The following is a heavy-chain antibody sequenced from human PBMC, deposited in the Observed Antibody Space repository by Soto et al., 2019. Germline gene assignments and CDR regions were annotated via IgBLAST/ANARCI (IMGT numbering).Heavy chain of an antibody. CDR3: ARWGTTGGLDV. V-gene: IGHV3-33*05. D-gene: IGHD3-16*01. CDR1: GFTFRSYV. J-gene: IGHJ4*02. Sequence: ESGGGVVQPGTSLRLSCVGSGFTFRSYVIHWVRQAPGKGLEWVALTSYDGSNNFYGDSVKGRFTISRHNSRNTVELQVDSLRFEDTALYYCARWGTTGGLDVWGQGTLVSVSS. CDR2: TSYDGSNN.